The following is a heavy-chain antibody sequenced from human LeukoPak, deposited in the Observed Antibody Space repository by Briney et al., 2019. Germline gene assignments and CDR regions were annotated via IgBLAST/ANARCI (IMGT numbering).Heavy chain of an antibody. CDR1: GFTFSSYA. Sequence: PGGSLRLSCAASGFTFSSYAMSWVRQAPGKGLEWVSAISGSGGSTYYADSVKGRFTISRDNSKNTLCLQMNSLRAEDTAVYYCAKVEGFDYDILTGYLGYWGQGTLVTVSS. CDR2: ISGSGGST. CDR3: AKVEGFDYDILTGYLGY. J-gene: IGHJ4*02. D-gene: IGHD3-9*01. V-gene: IGHV3-23*01.